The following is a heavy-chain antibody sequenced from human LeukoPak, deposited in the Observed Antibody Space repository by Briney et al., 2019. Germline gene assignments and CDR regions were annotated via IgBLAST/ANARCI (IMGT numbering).Heavy chain of an antibody. D-gene: IGHD3-22*01. CDR3: ARVSNYFDILY. CDR2: ISYTGST. Sequence: SETLSLTCTVSGGSISSSFYYWGWIRQPPGKGLEWIGAISYTGSTYYNPSLKSRVTISIDTSKNQFSLRLSSVTAADTAVYFCARVSNYFDILYWGQGTLVTVSS. CDR1: GGSISSSFYY. V-gene: IGHV4-39*01. J-gene: IGHJ4*02.